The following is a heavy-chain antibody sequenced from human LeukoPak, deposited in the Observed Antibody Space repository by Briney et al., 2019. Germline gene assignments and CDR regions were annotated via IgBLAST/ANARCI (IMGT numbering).Heavy chain of an antibody. CDR1: GGSISSSSYY. Sequence: SSETLSLTCTVSGGSISSSSYYWGWIRQPPGKGLEWIGSIYYSGSTYYNPSLKSRVTISVDTSKNQFSLKLSSVTAADTAVYYCARRWPRDCSSTSCLPLYWGQGTLVTVSS. J-gene: IGHJ4*02. CDR3: ARRWPRDCSSTSCLPLY. V-gene: IGHV4-39*01. CDR2: IYYSGST. D-gene: IGHD2-2*01.